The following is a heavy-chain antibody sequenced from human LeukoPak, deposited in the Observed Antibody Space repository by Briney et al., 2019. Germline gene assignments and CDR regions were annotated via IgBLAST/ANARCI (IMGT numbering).Heavy chain of an antibody. CDR2: INHSGST. CDR1: GGSFSGYY. CDR3: ARVRITYYYDSSGYWAPSRAFDI. D-gene: IGHD3-22*01. Sequence: SETLSLTCAVYGGSFSGYYWSWIRQPPGKGLEWIGEINHSGSTNYNPSLKSRVTISVDTSKNQFSLKLSSVTAADTAVYYCARVRITYYYDSSGYWAPSRAFDIWGQGTMVTVSS. J-gene: IGHJ3*02. V-gene: IGHV4-34*01.